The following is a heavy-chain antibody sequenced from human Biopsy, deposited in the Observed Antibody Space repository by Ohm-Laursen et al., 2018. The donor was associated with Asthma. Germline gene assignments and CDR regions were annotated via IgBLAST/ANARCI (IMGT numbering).Heavy chain of an antibody. CDR2: INPSGGST. CDR3: ARRGITGTTLDY. V-gene: IGHV1-46*01. D-gene: IGHD1-7*01. Sequence: GATVKISCKASGYTFTSYYMHWVRQAPGQGLEWMGIINPSGGSTSYAQKFQGRVTMTRDTSTSTVYMELSSLRSEDTAVYYCARRGITGTTLDYWGQGTLVTVSS. CDR1: GYTFTSYY. J-gene: IGHJ4*02.